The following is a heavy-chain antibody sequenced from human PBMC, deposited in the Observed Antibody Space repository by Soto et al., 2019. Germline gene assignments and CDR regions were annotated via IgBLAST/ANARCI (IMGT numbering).Heavy chain of an antibody. V-gene: IGHV1-18*01. Sequence: ASVKVSCKASGYTFTSYGISWVRQAPGEGLEWMGWISAYNGNTNYAQKLQGRATMTTDASTSTAYMELRSLRSDDTAVYYCARDAGRVAPRIREFDYWGQGTLVTVSS. CDR2: ISAYNGNT. CDR3: ARDAGRVAPRIREFDY. D-gene: IGHD5-12*01. CDR1: GYTFTSYG. J-gene: IGHJ4*02.